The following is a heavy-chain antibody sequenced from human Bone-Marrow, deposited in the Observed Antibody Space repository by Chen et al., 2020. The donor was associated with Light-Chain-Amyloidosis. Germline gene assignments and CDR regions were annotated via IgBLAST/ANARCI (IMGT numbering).Heavy chain of an antibody. CDR1: GGSITSGSFS. J-gene: IGHJ3*01. D-gene: IGHD1-1*01. V-gene: IGHV4-30-2*01. CDR3: ARGNWNDLAFDV. CDR2: VYQSGST. Sequence: QLQLQESGSGLVTSSKTLSLTCAVSGGSITSGSFSWNWIRQPLGKGLEWIGYVYQSGSTYYNPSLNSRVTISVDLSENHFSLTLRSLTAADSAVYYCARGNWNDLAFDVWGQGTLVTVSS.